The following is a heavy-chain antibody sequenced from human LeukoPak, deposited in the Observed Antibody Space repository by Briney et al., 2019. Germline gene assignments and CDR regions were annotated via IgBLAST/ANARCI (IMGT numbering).Heavy chain of an antibody. CDR1: GYTFSNYY. CDR2: IKPSDGST. CDR3: AREPPESYRFDY. Sequence: ASVKVSCKTSGYTFSNYYLHWVRQAPGQGPEWMGIIKPSDGSTQYPQKSQGRVTMTRDMSASTVYMELSSLTSEDTAMYYCAREPPESYRFDYWSQGAPVTVSS. V-gene: IGHV1-46*01. J-gene: IGHJ4*02. D-gene: IGHD2-2*01.